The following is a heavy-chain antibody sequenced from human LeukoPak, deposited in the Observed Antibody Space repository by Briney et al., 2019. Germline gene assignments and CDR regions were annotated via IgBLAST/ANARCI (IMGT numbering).Heavy chain of an antibody. J-gene: IGHJ5*02. Sequence: GGSLRLSCTASGFTFSNYGMHWVRQAPGKGLEWVAVIWYDGTNEYYADSVKGRFSISRDNSKNTLYLQINSLRVDDTAVYYCVRQAGVSWGQGTLVTVSS. CDR2: IWYDGTNE. CDR3: VRQAGVS. V-gene: IGHV3-33*01. D-gene: IGHD6-19*01. CDR1: GFTFSNYG.